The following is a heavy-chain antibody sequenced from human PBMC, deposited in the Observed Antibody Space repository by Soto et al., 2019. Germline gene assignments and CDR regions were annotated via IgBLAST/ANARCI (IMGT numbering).Heavy chain of an antibody. V-gene: IGHV4-30-4*01. CDR2: IYYSGST. J-gene: IGHJ6*02. D-gene: IGHD2-15*01. Sequence: QVHLQESGPGLVKPSQTLSLTCTVSGGSISSGDYYWSWIRQPPGKGLEWIGYIYYSGSTYYNPCLQRRVTISVDTAKNQFSLKLSSVTAADTAVYYCARGGCSGGSCYSRYYFYYGMDVWGQGTTVTVSS. CDR1: GGSISSGDYY. CDR3: ARGGCSGGSCYSRYYFYYGMDV.